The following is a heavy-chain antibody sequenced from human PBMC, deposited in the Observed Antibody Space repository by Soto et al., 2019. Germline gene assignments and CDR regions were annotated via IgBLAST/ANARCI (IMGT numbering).Heavy chain of an antibody. D-gene: IGHD6-19*01. CDR2: ISSSSIYI. V-gene: IGHV3-21*01. CDR1: GFTFSSYS. CDR3: ARAAQWLVRIFQH. J-gene: IGHJ1*01. Sequence: PGGSLRLSCAACGFTFSSYSINWVRQAPWKGLEWVSSISSSSIYIYYADSVKGRFTISRDNAKNSLYLQMNSLRAEDTAVYYCARAAQWLVRIFQHCGRGTLVAFCS.